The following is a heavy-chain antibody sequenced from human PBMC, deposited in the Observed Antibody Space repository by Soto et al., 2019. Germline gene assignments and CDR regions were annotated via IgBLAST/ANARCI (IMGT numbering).Heavy chain of an antibody. V-gene: IGHV3-7*01. Sequence: EVQLVESGGGLVQPGGSLRLSCAASGFTFSTYWMSWVRQAPGKGLEWVANIKHDGSATYYVDSMKGRFTIDRDNVKDSLYLQMNSLRAEDTAVYYCAREGRITDFWGQGALATVSS. J-gene: IGHJ4*02. D-gene: IGHD3-16*01. CDR1: GFTFSTYW. CDR3: AREGRITDF. CDR2: IKHDGSAT.